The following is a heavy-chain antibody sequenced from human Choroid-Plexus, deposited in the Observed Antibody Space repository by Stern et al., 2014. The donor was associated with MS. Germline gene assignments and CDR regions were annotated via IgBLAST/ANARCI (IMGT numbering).Heavy chain of an antibody. CDR3: AKDRQYLTYFFDH. CDR1: GFTFGSCA. V-gene: IGHV3-30*18. Sequence: VQLVQSGGGVVQPGRPLRLSCVASGFTFGSCAMHWVRQAPGKGLEWVAGVSYDVRNKYYADAVKGRFTISRDNSQTTLYRQMSSLRPEDTAVYYCAKDRQYLTYFFDHWGQGSLSTVSS. D-gene: IGHD2/OR15-2a*01. CDR2: VSYDVRNK. J-gene: IGHJ5*02.